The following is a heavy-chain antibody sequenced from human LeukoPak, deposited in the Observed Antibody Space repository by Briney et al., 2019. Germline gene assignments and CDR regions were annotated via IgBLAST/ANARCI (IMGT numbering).Heavy chain of an antibody. J-gene: IGHJ1*01. D-gene: IGHD1-26*01. CDR3: ARDRPPRIVGDTEGYFQH. CDR1: GYTFTSYG. CDR2: ISAYNGNT. Sequence: ASVKVSCKASGYTFTSYGISWVRQAPGQGLEWMGWISAYNGNTNYAQKLQGRVTMTTDTSTSTAYMELRSLRSDDTAVYYCARDRPPRIVGDTEGYFQHWGQGTLVTLSS. V-gene: IGHV1-18*01.